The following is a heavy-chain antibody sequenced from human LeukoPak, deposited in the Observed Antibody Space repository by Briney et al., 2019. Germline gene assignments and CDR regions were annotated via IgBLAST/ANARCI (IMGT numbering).Heavy chain of an antibody. D-gene: IGHD4-17*01. CDR1: GGSISTYY. V-gene: IGHV4-4*07. CDR3: ARRARNDYDVHWYFDF. CDR2: IHSSGST. Sequence: KPSETLSLTCTVSGGSISTYYWSWIRQPAGKGLEWIGRIHSSGSTNYNPSLNSRVTMSVDTSKNQFSLRLSSVTAADTAVYYCARRARNDYDVHWYFDFWGRGTPVTVSS. J-gene: IGHJ2*01.